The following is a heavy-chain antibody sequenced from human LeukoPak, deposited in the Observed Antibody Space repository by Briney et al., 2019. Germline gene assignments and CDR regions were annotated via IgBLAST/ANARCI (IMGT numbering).Heavy chain of an antibody. J-gene: IGHJ4*02. V-gene: IGHV3-30*18. CDR3: AKPDIVATMGPFDY. Sequence: QPGGSLRLSCAASGFTFSSYGMHWVRQAPGKGLEWVAVISYDGSNKYYADSVKGRFTISRDNSKNTLYLQMNSLRAEDTAVYYCAKPDIVATMGPFDYWGQGTLVTVSS. CDR2: ISYDGSNK. CDR1: GFTFSSYG. D-gene: IGHD5-12*01.